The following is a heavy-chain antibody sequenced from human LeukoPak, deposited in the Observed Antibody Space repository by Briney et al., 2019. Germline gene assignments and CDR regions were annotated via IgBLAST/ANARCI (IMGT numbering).Heavy chain of an antibody. J-gene: IGHJ4*02. CDR3: ARDLYYYDSSGYYGPDY. CDR1: GFTFSSYS. CDR2: ISSSSSTI. D-gene: IGHD3-22*01. Sequence: PGGSLRLSCAASGFTFSSYSMNWVRQAPGKGLEWVSYISSSSSTIYYADSVKGRFTISRDNAKNSLYLQMNSLRAEDTAVYYCARDLYYYDSSGYYGPDYWGQGTLVTVSS. V-gene: IGHV3-48*04.